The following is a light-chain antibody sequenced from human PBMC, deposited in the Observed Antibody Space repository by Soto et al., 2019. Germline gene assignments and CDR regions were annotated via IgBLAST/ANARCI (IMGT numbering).Light chain of an antibody. J-gene: IGLJ3*02. CDR2: DVS. Sequence: QPALTQPASVSGSPGQSINISCTGTSSDVGGYNYVSWYQQHPGKAPKLMIYDVSNRPSGVSDRFSGSKSGNTASLTISGLQAEDEADHYCSSYTTSNTRVLGGGNKVTVL. V-gene: IGLV2-14*01. CDR3: SSYTTSNTRV. CDR1: SSDVGGYNY.